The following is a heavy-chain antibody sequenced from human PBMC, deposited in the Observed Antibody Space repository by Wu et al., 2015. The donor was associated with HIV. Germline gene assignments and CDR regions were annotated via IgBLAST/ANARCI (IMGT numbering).Heavy chain of an antibody. V-gene: IGHV1-69*05. D-gene: IGHD6-19*01. CDR1: GYTFTSYG. Sequence: QVQLVQSGAEVKKPGASVKVSCKASGYTFTSYGISWVRQAPGQGLEWMGGIIPIFGTPHYAQKFQGRVTITTDESTSTAYMEVSSLRSEDTAVYYCASDFGYYSGSVYWGQGTLVTVSS. J-gene: IGHJ4*02. CDR2: IIPIFGTP. CDR3: ASDFGYYSGSVY.